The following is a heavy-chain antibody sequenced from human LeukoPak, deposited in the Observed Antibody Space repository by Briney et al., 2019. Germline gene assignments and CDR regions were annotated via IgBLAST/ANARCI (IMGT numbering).Heavy chain of an antibody. CDR3: AKDLNLASVVPSALDI. J-gene: IGHJ3*02. CDR1: GFTFSSYG. Sequence: GGSLRLSCAASGFTFSSYGIHWVRQAPGKGLEWVAFIRYDGSNKYYADSVKGRFTISRDNSKNTLYLQMNSLRAEDTAVYYCAKDLNLASVVPSALDIWGQGTMVTVSS. D-gene: IGHD2-2*01. V-gene: IGHV3-30*02. CDR2: IRYDGSNK.